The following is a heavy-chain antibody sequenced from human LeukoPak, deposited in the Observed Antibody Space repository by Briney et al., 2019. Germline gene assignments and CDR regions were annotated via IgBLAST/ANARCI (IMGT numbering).Heavy chain of an antibody. D-gene: IGHD4/OR15-4a*01. CDR3: ARGAIKCSPDI. CDR2: IYYSGST. Sequence: SETLSLTCTVSGGSISSYYWSWIRQPPGKGLEWIGYIYYSGSTNYNPSLKSRVTISVDTSKNPFSLKLSSVTAADTAVYYCARGAIKCSPDIWGQGTMVTVSS. CDR1: GGSISSYY. J-gene: IGHJ3*02. V-gene: IGHV4-59*01.